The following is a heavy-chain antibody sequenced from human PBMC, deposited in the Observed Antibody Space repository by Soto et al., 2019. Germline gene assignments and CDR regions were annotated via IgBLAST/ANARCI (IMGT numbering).Heavy chain of an antibody. V-gene: IGHV3-23*01. D-gene: IGHD5-12*01. CDR2: ISGSGGST. CDR3: AKDLASVGNPPPRYFDY. Sequence: GGSLRLSCAASGFTFSSYAMSWVRQAPGKGLEWVSAISGSGGSTYYADSVKGRFTISRDNSKNTLYLQMNSLRAEDTAVYTCAKDLASVGNPPPRYFDYWGQGTLVTVSS. J-gene: IGHJ4*02. CDR1: GFTFSSYA.